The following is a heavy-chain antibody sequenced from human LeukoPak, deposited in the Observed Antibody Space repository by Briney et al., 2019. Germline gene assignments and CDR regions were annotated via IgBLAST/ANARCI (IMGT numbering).Heavy chain of an antibody. CDR3: ARVPHCSGGSCHDY. J-gene: IGHJ4*02. V-gene: IGHV1-2*02. Sequence: ASVKVSCKESGYTFTGYYMHWVRQAPGQGLEWMGWINPNSGGTNYAQKFQGRVTMTRDTSISTAYMELSRLRSDDTAVYYCARVPHCSGGSCHDYWGQGTLVTVSS. D-gene: IGHD2-15*01. CDR2: INPNSGGT. CDR1: GYTFTGYY.